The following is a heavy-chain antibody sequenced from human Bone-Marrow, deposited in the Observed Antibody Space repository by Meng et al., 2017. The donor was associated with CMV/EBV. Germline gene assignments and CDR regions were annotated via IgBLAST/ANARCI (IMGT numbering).Heavy chain of an antibody. CDR1: GYSISSGYY. CDR2: IYHSGST. CDR3: ARDRVSYDFWSGYYRDYYYGMDV. Sequence: SETLSFTCTVSGYSISSGYYWGWIRQPPGKGLEWIGSIYHSGSTYYNPSLKSRVTISVDTSKNQFSLKLSSVTAADTAVYYCARDRVSYDFWSGYYRDYYYGMDVWGQGTTVTVSS. D-gene: IGHD3-3*01. V-gene: IGHV4-38-2*02. J-gene: IGHJ6*02.